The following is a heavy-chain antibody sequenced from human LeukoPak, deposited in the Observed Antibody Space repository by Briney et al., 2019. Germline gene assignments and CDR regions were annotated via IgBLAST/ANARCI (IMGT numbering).Heavy chain of an antibody. V-gene: IGHV3-73*01. CDR1: GFTFHDFE. Sequence: GGSLRLSCAASGFTFHDFEMNWVRQAPGKGLEWIGHMDKETNLYATALAASVKGRFTVSRDDSKNTAYLHMNSLKTEDTALYYCTRDSGTYNWFDPWGQGTLVTVSS. D-gene: IGHD1-26*01. CDR2: MDKETNLYAT. J-gene: IGHJ5*02. CDR3: TRDSGTYNWFDP.